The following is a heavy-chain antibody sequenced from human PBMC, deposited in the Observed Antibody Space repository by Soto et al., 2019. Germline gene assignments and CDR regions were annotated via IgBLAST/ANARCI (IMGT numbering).Heavy chain of an antibody. CDR3: AHRATMTTFGLIIDNGIWFDP. J-gene: IGHJ5*02. Sequence: QINLIESGPTLVKPTQTLTLTCTFSGFSLSTSGAAVGWFRQPPGRALEWLALIYWDGDKRYNASLGNRLTITKDTSMNQVVLTLTNVDPADTATYYCAHRATMTTFGLIIDNGIWFDPWGQGTRVIVSS. V-gene: IGHV2-5*02. CDR1: GFSLSTSGAA. D-gene: IGHD3-16*01. CDR2: IYWDGDK.